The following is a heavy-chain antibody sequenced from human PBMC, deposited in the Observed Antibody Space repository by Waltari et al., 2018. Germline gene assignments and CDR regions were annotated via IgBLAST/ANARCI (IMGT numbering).Heavy chain of an antibody. CDR2: IRYDGSNK. Sequence: QVQLLEAGGGVVQPGGGRRLTCAKTGFTFRRCGRPRIAEAPGKGLEWVAFIRYDGSNKYYADSVKGRFTISSDNSKNTLYLQMNSLRAEDPAVYYCAKIARGYSGYDPFDYWGQGTLVTVSS. CDR1: GFTFRRCG. J-gene: IGHJ4*02. D-gene: IGHD5-12*01. V-gene: IGHV3-30*02. CDR3: AKIARGYSGYDPFDY.